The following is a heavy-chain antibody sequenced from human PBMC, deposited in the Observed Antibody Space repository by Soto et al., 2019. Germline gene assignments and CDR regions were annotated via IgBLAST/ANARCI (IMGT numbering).Heavy chain of an antibody. CDR1: GFTFSDYY. CDR3: TRYARLADY. J-gene: IGHJ4*02. CDR2: ISPSSSDT. D-gene: IGHD3-9*01. V-gene: IGHV3-11*06. Sequence: QVQLVESGGGLVKPGGSLRLSCAASGFTFSDYYMNWIRQAPGKGLEWISYISPSSSDTNYADSVKGRFTISRDNADRAMYLQMNSLGAEDTAVYYCTRYARLADYWGQGALVTVSS.